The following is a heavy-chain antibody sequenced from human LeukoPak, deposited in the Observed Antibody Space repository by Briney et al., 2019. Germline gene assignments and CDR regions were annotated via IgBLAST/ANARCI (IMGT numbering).Heavy chain of an antibody. CDR1: GGSFGGYY. J-gene: IGHJ4*02. D-gene: IGHD6-6*01. Sequence: SETLSLTCAVYGGSFGGYYWSWIRQPPGKGLEWIGSIYYSGSTYYNPSLKSRVTISVDTSKNQFSLKLSSVTAADTAVYYCARVQLVLVLDYWGQGTLVTVSS. CDR3: ARVQLVLVLDY. V-gene: IGHV4-34*01. CDR2: IYYSGST.